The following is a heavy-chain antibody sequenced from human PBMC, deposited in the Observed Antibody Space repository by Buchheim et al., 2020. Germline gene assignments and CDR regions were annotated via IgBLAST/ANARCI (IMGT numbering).Heavy chain of an antibody. CDR2: IYYSGST. CDR1: GGSISSSSYY. Sequence: QLQLQESGPGLVKPSETLSLTCTVSGGSISSSSYYWGWIRQPPGKGLGWIGSIYYSGSTYYNPSIKSRVTITVEQSKHQFSLKLSSVTAADTAVYYCARHRLAYYYDSRPGPFDYWGQGTL. V-gene: IGHV4-39*01. CDR3: ARHRLAYYYDSRPGPFDY. J-gene: IGHJ4*02. D-gene: IGHD3-22*01.